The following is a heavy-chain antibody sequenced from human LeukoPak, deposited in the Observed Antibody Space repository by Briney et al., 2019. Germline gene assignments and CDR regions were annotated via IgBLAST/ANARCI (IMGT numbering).Heavy chain of an antibody. Sequence: SETLSLTCTVSGGSISSYYWSWIRQPPGKGLEWIGYIYYSGSTNYNPSFKSRVTISVDTSKNQFSLKLSSVTAADTAVYYCARDGSGYDYGFDYWGQGTLVTVSS. CDR3: ARDGSGYDYGFDY. V-gene: IGHV4-59*01. J-gene: IGHJ4*02. CDR2: IYYSGST. CDR1: GGSISSYY. D-gene: IGHD5-12*01.